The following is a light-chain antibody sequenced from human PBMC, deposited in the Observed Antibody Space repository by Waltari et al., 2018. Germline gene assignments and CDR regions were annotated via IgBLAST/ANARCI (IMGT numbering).Light chain of an antibody. Sequence: IVLTQVPGTLSLSPGERATLSCRASQSASRSLDWYQQKPGQAPKLLIYGASTSATGIPDRFTGSGSGTDFSLTISSLEPEDFAIYFCQHYVRLPATFGQGTKVEIK. CDR1: QSASRS. V-gene: IGKV3-20*01. J-gene: IGKJ1*01. CDR3: QHYVRLPAT. CDR2: GAS.